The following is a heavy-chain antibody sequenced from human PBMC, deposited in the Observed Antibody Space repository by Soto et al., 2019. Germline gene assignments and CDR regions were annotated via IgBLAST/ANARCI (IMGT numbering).Heavy chain of an antibody. Sequence: GGSLRLSCAASGFTFSSYAMSWVRQAPEKGLEWVSAISGSGGSTYYADSVKGRFTISRDNSKNTLYLQMNSLRADDTAVYYCAKLPGIAAANHFDYWGQGTLVTVSS. CDR2: ISGSGGST. J-gene: IGHJ4*02. D-gene: IGHD6-13*01. V-gene: IGHV3-23*01. CDR1: GFTFSSYA. CDR3: AKLPGIAAANHFDY.